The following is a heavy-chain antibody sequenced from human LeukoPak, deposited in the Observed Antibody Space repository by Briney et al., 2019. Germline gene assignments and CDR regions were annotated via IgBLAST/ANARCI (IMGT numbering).Heavy chain of an antibody. CDR3: ASHYTYCSGGSCYYYYYGMDV. J-gene: IGHJ6*04. CDR1: GFTFSSYS. D-gene: IGHD2-15*01. Sequence: PGGSLRLSCAASGFTFSSYSMNWVRQAPGKGLECVSSISSSSSYIYYADSVKGRFTISRDNAKNSLYLQMNSLRAEDTAVYYCASHYTYCSGGSCYYYYYGMDVWGKGTTVTVSS. V-gene: IGHV3-21*01. CDR2: ISSSSSYI.